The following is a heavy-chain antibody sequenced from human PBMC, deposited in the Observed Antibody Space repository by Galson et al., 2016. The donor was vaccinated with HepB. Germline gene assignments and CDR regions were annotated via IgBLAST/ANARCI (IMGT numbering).Heavy chain of an antibody. CDR2: VSGSGSHT. V-gene: IGHV3-23*01. Sequence: GFSFSGYAMSWVRQAPGKGLEWVSSVSGSGSHTYIADSVKGRFTISRDNSKNTLYLQMNSLRAEDTAVYYCAKDTSGYYRPFEYWGQGTLVTVSS. CDR3: AKDTSGYYRPFEY. J-gene: IGHJ4*02. D-gene: IGHD3-22*01. CDR1: GFSFSGYA.